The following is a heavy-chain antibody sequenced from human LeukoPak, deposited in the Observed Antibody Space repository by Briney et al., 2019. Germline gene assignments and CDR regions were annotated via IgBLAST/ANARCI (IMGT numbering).Heavy chain of an antibody. J-gene: IGHJ4*02. D-gene: IGHD6-6*01. Sequence: GGSLRLSCAAPGFTFDDYAMHWVRQAPGKGLEWVSGISWNSGSIGYADSVKGRFTISRDNAKNSLYLQMNSLRAEDTALYYCAKDRYSSSPTYFDYWGQGTLVTVSS. CDR1: GFTFDDYA. CDR3: AKDRYSSSPTYFDY. CDR2: ISWNSGSI. V-gene: IGHV3-9*01.